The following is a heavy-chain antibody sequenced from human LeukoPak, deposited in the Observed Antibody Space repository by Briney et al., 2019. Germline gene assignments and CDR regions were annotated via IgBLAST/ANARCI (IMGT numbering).Heavy chain of an antibody. J-gene: IGHJ4*02. CDR3: AASPFYYDSTGHYPLWS. CDR1: GDSFISYD. D-gene: IGHD3-22*01. Sequence: ASVKVSCKASGDSFISYDINWVRQATGQGLEWMGWMNPNSGNTGYAQKFQGRVTMTRNTSINTAYMELSSLRSDDTAVYYCAASPFYYDSTGHYPLWSRGQGTLVTVSS. V-gene: IGHV1-8*01. CDR2: MNPNSGNT.